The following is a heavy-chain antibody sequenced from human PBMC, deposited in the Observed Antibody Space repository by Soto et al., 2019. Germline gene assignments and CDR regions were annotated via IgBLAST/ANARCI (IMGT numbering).Heavy chain of an antibody. CDR3: AKDFTDIVVVPAAHDY. D-gene: IGHD2-2*01. CDR2: ISYDGSNK. V-gene: IGHV3-30*18. Sequence: GGSLRLSCAASGFTFSSYGMHWVRQAPGKGLEWVAVISYDGSNKHYADSVKGRLTISRDNSKNTLYLQMNSLRAEDTAVYYCAKDFTDIVVVPAAHDYWGQGTLVTVSS. CDR1: GFTFSSYG. J-gene: IGHJ4*02.